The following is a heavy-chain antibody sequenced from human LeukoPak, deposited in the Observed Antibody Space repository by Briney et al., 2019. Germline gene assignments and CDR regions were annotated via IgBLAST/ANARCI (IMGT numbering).Heavy chain of an antibody. D-gene: IGHD2-2*01. CDR1: GFTFNSYS. V-gene: IGHV3-30-3*01. J-gene: IGHJ6*03. CDR3: AKDPRKVRVSVVPAARYMDV. CDR2: ISDDETYK. Sequence: GGSLRLSCAASGFTFNSYSVHWARQAPGKGLEWVTAISDDETYKFYADSVKGRFTSSRDNSKNTLSLQMNSLRSEDTAVYYCAKDPRKVRVSVVPAARYMDVWGKGTTVTISS.